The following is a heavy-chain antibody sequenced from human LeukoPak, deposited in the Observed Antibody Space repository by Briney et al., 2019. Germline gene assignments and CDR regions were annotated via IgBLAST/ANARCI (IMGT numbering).Heavy chain of an antibody. CDR3: ARGYSSTGFGENFDL. V-gene: IGHV4-34*01. CDR1: GGSFSGYY. J-gene: IGHJ2*01. Sequence: SETLSLTCAVHGGSFSGYYWSWIRQSPGKGLDWIGEINHSGSSNYNPSLKSRVTISVDTSKNQFSLKLRSVTAADTAVYYRARGYSSTGFGENFDLWGRGTLATVSS. CDR2: INHSGSS. D-gene: IGHD3-10*01.